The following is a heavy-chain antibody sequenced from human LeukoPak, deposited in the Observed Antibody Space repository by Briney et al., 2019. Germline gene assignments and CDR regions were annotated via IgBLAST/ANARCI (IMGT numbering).Heavy chain of an antibody. CDR1: GFTFSDHY. J-gene: IGHJ3*02. CDR3: ARVTQYAIDI. V-gene: IGHV3-72*01. CDR2: TRNKPRSYTT. Sequence: PGGSLRLSCAGSGFTFSDHYMDWVRQAPGKGLEWVGRTRNKPRSYTTEYVASVNGRFTISRDESNNSVYLQMNSLKTEDTAMYFCARVTQYAIDIWGQGTMVTVSS. D-gene: IGHD2-2*01.